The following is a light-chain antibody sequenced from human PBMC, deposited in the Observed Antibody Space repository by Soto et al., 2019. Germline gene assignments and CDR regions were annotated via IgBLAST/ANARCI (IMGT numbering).Light chain of an antibody. CDR3: QQSYSFTWT. CDR1: QSISSY. CDR2: AAS. V-gene: IGKV1-39*01. J-gene: IGKJ1*01. Sequence: DLQMTQSPSSLSASVGDRVTITCRASQSISSYLNWYQQKPGKAPKLLIYAASSLQSGVPSRFSGSGSGTDFTLTISSLQPEDFATYYCQQSYSFTWTFGQGTKVDIK.